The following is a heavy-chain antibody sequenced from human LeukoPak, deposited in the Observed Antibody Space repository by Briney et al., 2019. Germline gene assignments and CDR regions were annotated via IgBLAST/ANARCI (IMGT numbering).Heavy chain of an antibody. D-gene: IGHD6-13*01. CDR2: IIPIFGTA. Sequence: SVKVSYKASGGTFSSYAITWVRQAPGQGLEWMGRIIPIFGTANYAQKFQGRVTITTDESTSTAYMELSTLRSDDTAVYYCARERPPGDSSNWFLEGYFDIWGQGTLVTVSS. V-gene: IGHV1-69*05. CDR3: ARERPPGDSSNWFLEGYFDI. CDR1: GGTFSSYA. J-gene: IGHJ4*02.